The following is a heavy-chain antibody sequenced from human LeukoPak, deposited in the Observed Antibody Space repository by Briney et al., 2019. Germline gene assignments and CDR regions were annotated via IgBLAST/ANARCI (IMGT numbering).Heavy chain of an antibody. CDR1: GGSFSGFC. J-gene: IGHJ4*02. D-gene: IGHD2-21*02. CDR3: ARGDYCGGDCYSRPDH. CDR2: INHSGSA. V-gene: IGHV4-34*01. Sequence: PSETLSLTCAVYGGSFSGFCWSWIRQPPGKGLEWIGEINHSGSANYNPSLKSRLTISVDTSKNQFSLKLSSVTAADTAVYYCARGDYCGGDCYSRPDHWGRGTLVTVSS.